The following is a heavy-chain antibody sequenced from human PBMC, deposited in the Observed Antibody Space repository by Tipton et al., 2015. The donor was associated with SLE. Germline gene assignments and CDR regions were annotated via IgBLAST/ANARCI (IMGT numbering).Heavy chain of an antibody. CDR1: AGTFSSYA. CDR3: ARGRIAVTATSYHYYAMDA. CDR2: IIPMFAMT. Sequence: QVQLVQSGPEVKEPGSSVKVSCKASAGTFSSYAISWVRQAPGQELEWMGRIIPMFAMTNYAQNFQGRVTITADTSTRTAYMELSGLRSEDTAVYYCARGRIAVTATSYHYYAMDAWGQGSTVTVS. D-gene: IGHD6-19*01. J-gene: IGHJ6*02. V-gene: IGHV1-69*09.